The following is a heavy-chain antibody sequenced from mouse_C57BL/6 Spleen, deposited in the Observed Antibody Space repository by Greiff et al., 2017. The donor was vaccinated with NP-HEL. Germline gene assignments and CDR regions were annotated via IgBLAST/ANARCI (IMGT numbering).Heavy chain of an antibody. CDR3: ARDGYRYFDV. D-gene: IGHD2-3*01. J-gene: IGHJ1*03. V-gene: IGHV1-64*01. Sequence: QVQLKQSGAELVKPGASVKLSCKASGYTFTSYWMHWVKQRPGQGLEWIGMIHPNSGSTNYNEKFKSKATLTVDKSSSTAYMQLSSLTSEDSAVYYCARDGYRYFDVWGTGTTVTVSS. CDR1: GYTFTSYW. CDR2: IHPNSGST.